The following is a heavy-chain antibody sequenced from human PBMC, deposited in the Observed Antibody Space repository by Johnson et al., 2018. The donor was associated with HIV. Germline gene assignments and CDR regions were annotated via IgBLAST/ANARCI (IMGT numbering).Heavy chain of an antibody. CDR3: ARIDYSNYEEAFDI. CDR2: IYSGGST. CDR1: GFNFDDYG. J-gene: IGHJ3*02. V-gene: IGHV3-66*01. D-gene: IGHD4-11*01. Sequence: VQLVESGGGVVRPGGSLRLSCAPSGFNFDDYGMSWVRQAPGKGLEWVSVIYSGGSTYYADSVKGRFTISRDNSKNTLYLQMNSLRAEDTAVYYCARIDYSNYEEAFDIWGQGTMVTVSS.